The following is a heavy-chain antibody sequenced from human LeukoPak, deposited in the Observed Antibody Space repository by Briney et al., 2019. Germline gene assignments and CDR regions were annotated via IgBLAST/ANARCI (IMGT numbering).Heavy chain of an antibody. CDR1: GGSMFSYY. V-gene: IGHV4-4*08. Sequence: SETLSLTCSVSGGSMFSYYWNWTRQSPGKGLEWIGYIYSNGITNYSPSLRSRGTISFATSRNQFSLRLTSVTAADTAIYYCARRAYYDSSGYHPTSGYFDLWGRGTLVTVSS. J-gene: IGHJ2*01. D-gene: IGHD3-22*01. CDR3: ARRAYYDSSGYHPTSGYFDL. CDR2: IYSNGIT.